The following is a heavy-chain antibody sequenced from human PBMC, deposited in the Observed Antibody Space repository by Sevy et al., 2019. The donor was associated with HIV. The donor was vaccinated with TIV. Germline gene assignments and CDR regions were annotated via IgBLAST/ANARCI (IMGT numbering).Heavy chain of an antibody. CDR2: INTSGIT. CDR1: GDSFSSYF. V-gene: IGHV4-4*07. CDR3: ARSNWVTETNGFSKSYYFDY. D-gene: IGHD7-27*01. Sequence: SDTLSLTCTVSGDSFSSYFWAWIRQPAGKGLEWIGRINTSGITNYNPSLKSRVTMSVDTSKSQFSLKVTSLTAADTAIYFCARSNWVTETNGFSKSYYFDYWGQGSLVTVSS. J-gene: IGHJ4*02.